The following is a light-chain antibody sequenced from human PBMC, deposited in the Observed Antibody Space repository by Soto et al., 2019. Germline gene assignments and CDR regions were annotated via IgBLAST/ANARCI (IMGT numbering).Light chain of an antibody. CDR2: DAS. Sequence: EIVLTQSPATLSLSPGERATLSCRASQSISYNLAWCQQKPGQAPRLLIHDASNRASGVPARFSGSGSGTDFTLSISSLEPEDFAVYYCQQRGDWPLYTFGQGSRLEIK. CDR3: QQRGDWPLYT. CDR1: QSISYN. V-gene: IGKV3-11*01. J-gene: IGKJ2*01.